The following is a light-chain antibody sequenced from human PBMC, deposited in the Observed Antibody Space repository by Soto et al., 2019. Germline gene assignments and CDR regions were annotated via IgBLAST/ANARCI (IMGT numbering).Light chain of an antibody. CDR1: QSVTSNY. CDR3: QHYYTSYTT. J-gene: IGKJ1*01. CDR2: GAS. V-gene: IGKV3-20*01. Sequence: EIVLTQSPGTLSLSPGERATLSCGASQSVTSNYLAWYQQKPGQAPRLLIFGASTRATGIPDRFSGSGSGTDFTLTIRRLEPEDFAVYYCQHYYTSYTTVGQGTKVEIK.